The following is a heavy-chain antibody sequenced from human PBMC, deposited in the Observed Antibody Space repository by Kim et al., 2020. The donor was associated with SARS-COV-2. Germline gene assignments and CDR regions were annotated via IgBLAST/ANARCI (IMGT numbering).Heavy chain of an antibody. CDR1: GFTFSSYA. V-gene: IGHV3-33*06. D-gene: IGHD2-21*02. J-gene: IGHJ5*02. Sequence: GGSLRLSCAASGFTFSSYAMHWVRQAPGKGLEWVAVIWYDGSNKYYADSVKGRFTISRDNSKNTLYLQMNSLRAEDTAVYYCANLGERGHIVVVTAIQAWGQGTLVTVSS. CDR2: IWYDGSNK. CDR3: ANLGERGHIVVVTAIQA.